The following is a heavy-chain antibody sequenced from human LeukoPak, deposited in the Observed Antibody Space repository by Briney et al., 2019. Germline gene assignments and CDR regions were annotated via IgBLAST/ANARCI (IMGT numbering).Heavy chain of an antibody. J-gene: IGHJ6*03. D-gene: IGHD3-3*01. CDR2: ISPYNGNT. Sequence: ASVKVSCKASGYTFSSHSINWVRQAPGQGLEWVGWISPYNGNTNYAQKLQGRVTMTTDTSTSTAYMELRSLRSDDTAVYYCARATLGDFWSGYMGYYYYYMDVWGKGTTVTVSS. CDR1: GYTFSSHS. CDR3: ARATLGDFWSGYMGYYYYYMDV. V-gene: IGHV1-18*01.